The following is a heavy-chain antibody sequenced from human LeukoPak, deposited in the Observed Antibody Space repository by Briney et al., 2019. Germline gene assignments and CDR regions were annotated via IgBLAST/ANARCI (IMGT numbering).Heavy chain of an antibody. CDR3: AKAGARGNVNWFDS. J-gene: IGHJ5*01. D-gene: IGHD1-1*01. CDR1: GFTFTNYA. Sequence: GGSLRLSCAASGFTFTNYAMSWVRQTPGKGLEWVSAISGSGSSTYYADSVKGRFTISRDNSKNILYLQMNNLRGEDTAVYYCAKAGARGNVNWFDSWGQGTLVTVSS. CDR2: ISGSGSST. V-gene: IGHV3-23*01.